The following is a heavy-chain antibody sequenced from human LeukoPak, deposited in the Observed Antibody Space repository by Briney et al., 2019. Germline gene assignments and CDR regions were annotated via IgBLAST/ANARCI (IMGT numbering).Heavy chain of an antibody. D-gene: IGHD6-13*01. Sequence: SQTLSLTCAISGDSVSSNSAAWNWIRRSPSRGLEWLGRTYYRSKWYDDYAVSVKSRITINPDTSKNQFSPQLNSVTPDDTAVYYCARDTGYSSSWDFDFWGQGSLVTVAS. CDR2: TYYRSKWYD. CDR3: ARDTGYSSSWDFDF. J-gene: IGHJ4*02. V-gene: IGHV6-1*01. CDR1: GDSVSSNSAA.